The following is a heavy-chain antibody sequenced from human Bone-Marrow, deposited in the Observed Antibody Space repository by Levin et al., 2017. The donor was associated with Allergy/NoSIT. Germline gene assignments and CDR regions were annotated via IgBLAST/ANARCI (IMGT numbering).Heavy chain of an antibody. CDR3: ARGLDY. D-gene: IGHD2-21*01. CDR2: INVNNGHA. Sequence: ASVKVSCKASGYTFTDYGISWVRQAPGQGLEWMGWINVNNGHANYVQKFQGRVTMTTDTSTRTASMELRSLRSDDTAIYYCARGLDYWGQGTLVTVTS. CDR1: GYTFTDYG. J-gene: IGHJ4*02. V-gene: IGHV1-18*01.